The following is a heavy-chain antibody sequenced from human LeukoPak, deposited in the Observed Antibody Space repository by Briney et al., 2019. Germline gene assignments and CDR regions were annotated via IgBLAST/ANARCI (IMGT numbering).Heavy chain of an antibody. CDR3: ASLVPAAMLPFDY. Sequence: PSETLSLTCTVSGGSINSSTYYWGWLRQTPGKGLEWIGSIFYSGSTYYTPSLKSRVTISVDTSKNQFSLNLSSVTAADTAVYYCASLVPAAMLPFDYWGQGTLVTVSS. CDR1: GGSINSSTYY. CDR2: IFYSGST. V-gene: IGHV4-39*01. J-gene: IGHJ4*02. D-gene: IGHD2-2*01.